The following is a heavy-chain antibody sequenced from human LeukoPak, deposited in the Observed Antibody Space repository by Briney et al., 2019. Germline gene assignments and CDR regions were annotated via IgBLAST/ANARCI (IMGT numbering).Heavy chain of an antibody. CDR1: GFTFSSYW. CDR2: IKQDGSEK. J-gene: IGHJ4*02. V-gene: IGHV3-7*01. D-gene: IGHD5-24*01. CDR3: ARDPERRLQLGYYFDY. Sequence: GGSLRLSCAASGFTFSSYWMSWVRQAPGKGLEWVANIKQDGSEKYYVDSVKGRFTISRDNAKNSMYLQMNSLRVEDSAVYYCARDPERRLQLGYYFDYWGQGTLVTVSS.